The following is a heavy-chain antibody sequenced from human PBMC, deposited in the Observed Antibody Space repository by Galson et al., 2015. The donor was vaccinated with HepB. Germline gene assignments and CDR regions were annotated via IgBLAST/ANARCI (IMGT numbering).Heavy chain of an antibody. CDR3: ARWGDCTSTICYSEMAFNI. V-gene: IGHV1-2*02. D-gene: IGHD2-2*01. Sequence: SVKVSCKASGYTFADYYIHWVRQAPGQGLEWMGWINPNNAGTNYAQKFQGRVTMTRDTSIITAYMELSSLRSDDTAVYYCARWGDCTSTICYSEMAFNIWGQGTMVTVSS. J-gene: IGHJ3*02. CDR2: INPNNAGT. CDR1: GYTFADYY.